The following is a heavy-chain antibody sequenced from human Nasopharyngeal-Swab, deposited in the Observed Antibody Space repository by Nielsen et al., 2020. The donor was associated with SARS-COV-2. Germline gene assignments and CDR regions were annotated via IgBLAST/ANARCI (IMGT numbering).Heavy chain of an antibody. CDR3: AKALPFSGGFDY. D-gene: IGHD2-8*02. J-gene: IGHJ4*02. V-gene: IGHV3-30*18. CDR1: GFTFSSYG. CDR2: ISYDGSNK. Sequence: GSLKISCAASGFTFSSYGIHWVRQAPGKGLDWVAVISYDGSNKYYADSVKGRFTISRDNSKNTLYLQMNSLRAEDTAVYYCAKALPFSGGFDYWGQGTLVTVSS.